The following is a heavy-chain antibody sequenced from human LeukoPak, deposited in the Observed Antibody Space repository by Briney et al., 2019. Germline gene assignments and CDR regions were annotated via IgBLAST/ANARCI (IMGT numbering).Heavy chain of an antibody. CDR1: GFTFSSFA. V-gene: IGHV3-30*04. D-gene: IGHD3-16*01. J-gene: IGHJ4*02. Sequence: GGSLRLSCAASGFTFSSFALHWVCLAPGKGLEWLAVISFDGTNKYYADSVEGRFTISRDRSNNTLYLQMNSLRTDDTALYYCARGRLAVFGSLQDWGQGTLVTVSS. CDR2: ISFDGTNK. CDR3: ARGRLAVFGSLQD.